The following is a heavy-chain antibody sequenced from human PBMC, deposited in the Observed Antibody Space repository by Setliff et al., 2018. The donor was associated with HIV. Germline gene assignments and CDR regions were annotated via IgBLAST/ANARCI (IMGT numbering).Heavy chain of an antibody. CDR2: IKSKGDGGTT. Sequence: PGGSLRLSCTASQFTFSRHPMSWVRQAPGQGLEWVGRIKSKGDGGTTQYATPVRGRFTISRDDLKNTMYLQMKGLKTEDTAIYYCTTSYYDLWNGYYSHQDRWGQGTMVTVSS. CDR1: QFTFSRHP. J-gene: IGHJ5*02. V-gene: IGHV3-15*01. CDR3: TTSYYDLWNGYYSHQDR. D-gene: IGHD3-3*01.